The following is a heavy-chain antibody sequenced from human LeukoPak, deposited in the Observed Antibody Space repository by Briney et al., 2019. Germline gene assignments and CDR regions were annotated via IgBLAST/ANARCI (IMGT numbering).Heavy chain of an antibody. D-gene: IGHD3-3*01. CDR3: ARDNNFRSDNDQIF. CDR1: GFTVSSNY. J-gene: IGHJ4*02. CDR2: IYSGGST. Sequence: GGSLRLSCAASGFTVSSNYMSWVRQAPGKGLEWVSVIYSGGSTYYADSVKGRFTISRDNSKNTLYLQMNSLRAEDTAVYYCARDNNFRSDNDQIFWGQGTLVTVSS. V-gene: IGHV3-66*02.